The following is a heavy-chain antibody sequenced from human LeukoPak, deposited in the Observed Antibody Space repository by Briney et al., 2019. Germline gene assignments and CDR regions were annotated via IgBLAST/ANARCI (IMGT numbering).Heavy chain of an antibody. Sequence: PGGSLRLSCTASGFTFRTYAMNWVRQAPGKGLEWVSGISASGGSTYYADSVKGRFTISRDNSKNTLYLQMNSLRAEDTAVYYCAKGVITMVRGVDYWGQGTLVTVSS. CDR3: AKGVITMVRGVDY. V-gene: IGHV3-23*01. CDR2: ISASGGST. CDR1: GFTFRTYA. J-gene: IGHJ4*02. D-gene: IGHD3-10*01.